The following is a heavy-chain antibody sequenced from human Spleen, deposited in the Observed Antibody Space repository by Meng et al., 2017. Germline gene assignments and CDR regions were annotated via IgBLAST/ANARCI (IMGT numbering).Heavy chain of an antibody. J-gene: IGHJ1*01. Sequence: QVQLVQAGTEVKKPGASVQVSCKTSDYTFVNYGITWVRQAPGQGLEWMGWIHPYSGNRQSTQTFQDRLTMTTDTSTATAYMELRSLRSDDTAVYYCSRDGDYGYFQHWGQGTLVTVSS. D-gene: IGHD4-17*01. V-gene: IGHV1-18*04. CDR2: IHPYSGNR. CDR1: DYTFVNYG. CDR3: SRDGDYGYFQH.